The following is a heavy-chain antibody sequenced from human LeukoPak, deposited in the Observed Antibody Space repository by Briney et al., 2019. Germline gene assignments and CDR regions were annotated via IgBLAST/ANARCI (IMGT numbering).Heavy chain of an antibody. D-gene: IGHD3-10*01. CDR1: GGSISSGDYY. CDR3: ARGDYYGSGSRYFDY. Sequence: SETLSLTCTVTGGSISSGDYYWSWIRQPPGKGLEWIGYIYHSGISYYNPSLKSRVTISVDTSKNQFSLKLSSVTAADTAVYYCARGDYYGSGSRYFDYWGQGTLVTVSS. V-gene: IGHV4-30-2*01. J-gene: IGHJ4*02. CDR2: IYHSGIS.